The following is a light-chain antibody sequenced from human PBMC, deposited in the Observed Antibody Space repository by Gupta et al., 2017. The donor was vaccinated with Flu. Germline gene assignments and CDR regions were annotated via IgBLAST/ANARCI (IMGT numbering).Light chain of an antibody. V-gene: IGKV1-5*03. CDR3: QQYHSFSWT. CDR1: QGISRW. Sequence: DIQMTQSPSTLSASIGDRVNITCRASQGISRWLAWYQQKPGKAPNLLIYKASTLESGVSTRFSGSGSGTEFSLTISSLQPDDFATYYCQQYHSFSWTFGQGTKVEIK. J-gene: IGKJ1*01. CDR2: KAS.